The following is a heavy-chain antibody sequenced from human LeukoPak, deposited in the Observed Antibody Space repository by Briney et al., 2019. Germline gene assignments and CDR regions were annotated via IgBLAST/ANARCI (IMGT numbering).Heavy chain of an antibody. CDR1: GFTFSSYW. D-gene: IGHD3-10*01. CDR3: ASDREYYYVSGSFDC. V-gene: IGHV3-7*04. CDR2: IKQDGSEK. J-gene: IGHJ4*02. Sequence: RGSLRLSCAASGFTFSSYWMSWVRQAPGKGLEWVANIKQDGSEKYYVDSVKGRFTISRDNAKNSLYLQMNSLRAEDTAVYYCASDREYYYVSGSFDCWGQRSLVTVSS.